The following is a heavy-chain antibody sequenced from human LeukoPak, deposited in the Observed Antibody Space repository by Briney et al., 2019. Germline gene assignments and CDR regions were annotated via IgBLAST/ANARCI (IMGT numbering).Heavy chain of an antibody. V-gene: IGHV4-4*07. J-gene: IGHJ4*02. Sequence: SETLSLTCTVSGGSISSYYWSWIRQPAGKGLEWIGRIYTSGSTNYNPSLKSRVTMSVDTSKYQFSLKLSSVTAADTAVYYCAREVVVVVAATIDYWGQGTLVTVSS. CDR1: GGSISSYY. D-gene: IGHD2-15*01. CDR2: IYTSGST. CDR3: AREVVVVVAATIDY.